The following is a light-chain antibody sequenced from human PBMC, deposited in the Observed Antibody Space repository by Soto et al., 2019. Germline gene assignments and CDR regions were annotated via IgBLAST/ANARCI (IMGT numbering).Light chain of an antibody. Sequence: AIRMTQSPSSFSASTGDRVTITCRASQGIXXXLDWYQVNPGKAPRLLIYTASYLESGVPSRFSGSGSGXDXXLTISSLRXEDFXVYYCQQYFSYPLTFGGGTKVEIK. CDR2: TAS. CDR3: QQYFSYPLT. V-gene: IGKV1-8*01. CDR1: QGIXXX. J-gene: IGKJ4*01.